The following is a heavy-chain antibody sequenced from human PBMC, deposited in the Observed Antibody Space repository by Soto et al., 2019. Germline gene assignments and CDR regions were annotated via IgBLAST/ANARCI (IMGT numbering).Heavy chain of an antibody. V-gene: IGHV1-69*01. CDR2: IVPIDGST. CDR1: GGTISSFG. J-gene: IGHJ4*02. D-gene: IGHD3-3*01. Sequence: QVQLVQFGAEVKKPGSSVKVSCTTSGGTISSFGMNWVRQAPGQGLEWMGGIVPIDGSTKYAEKFQGRVTITADASTSTVYMDLSRLRSEDTAVYYCARSFTKSRRGGVAFDYWGQGTLLTVSP. CDR3: ARSFTKSRRGGVAFDY.